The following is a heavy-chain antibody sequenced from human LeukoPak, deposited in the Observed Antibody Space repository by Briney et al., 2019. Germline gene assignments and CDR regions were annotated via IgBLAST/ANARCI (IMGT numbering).Heavy chain of an antibody. D-gene: IGHD3-3*01. CDR1: GYTFTSYD. J-gene: IGHJ4*02. V-gene: IGHV1-8*03. CDR2: MNPNSGNT. CDR3: ARGTQGDYDFWSGYYRSNSYYFDY. Sequence: ASVKVSCKASGYTFTSYDINWVRQATGQGLVWMGWMNPNSGNTGYAQKFQGRVTITRNTSISTAYMELSSLRSEDTAVYYCARGTQGDYDFWSGYYRSNSYYFDYWGQGTLVTVSS.